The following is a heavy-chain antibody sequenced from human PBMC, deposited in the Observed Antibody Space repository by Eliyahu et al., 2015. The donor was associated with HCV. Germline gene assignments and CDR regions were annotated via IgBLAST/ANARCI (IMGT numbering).Heavy chain of an antibody. CDR1: GFXFSSYG. V-gene: IGHV3-33*08. J-gene: IGHJ6*02. Sequence: QVQLVESGGGVVQPGRSLRLSCAASGFXFSSYGMHWVRQAPGKGLEWVAVIWYDGSNKYYADSVKGRFTISRDNSKNTLYLQMNSLRAEDTAVYYCAREDYGYCSSTSCYNNYGMDVWGQGTTVTVSS. CDR2: IWYDGSNK. D-gene: IGHD2-2*02. CDR3: AREDYGYCSSTSCYNNYGMDV.